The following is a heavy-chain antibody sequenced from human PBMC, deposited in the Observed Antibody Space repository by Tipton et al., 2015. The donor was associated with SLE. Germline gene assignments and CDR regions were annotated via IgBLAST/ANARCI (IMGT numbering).Heavy chain of an antibody. J-gene: IGHJ5*02. CDR1: GGSISTYH. Sequence: TLSLTCTISGGSISTYHWSWLRQSPGKGLEWIGYIYYSGSTNYNPSLKSRVTISVDTSKNQFSLKLISVTAADTAVYYCARDREQWRVRGNSFDPWGQGTLVTVSS. CDR2: IYYSGST. CDR3: ARDREQWRVRGNSFDP. D-gene: IGHD6-19*01. V-gene: IGHV4-59*12.